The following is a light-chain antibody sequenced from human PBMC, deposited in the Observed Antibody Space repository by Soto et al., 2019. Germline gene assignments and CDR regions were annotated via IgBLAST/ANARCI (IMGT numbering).Light chain of an antibody. CDR2: GAS. CDR3: QQYNKWPLT. Sequence: EIVMTQSPATLSVSPGEGATLSCRASQRVSSNLAWYQQKPGQAPRLLIYGASTRATGIPASFSGSGSGTDFTLTISSLQSEDFAVYYCQQYNKWPLTFGGGTKVEIK. J-gene: IGKJ4*01. V-gene: IGKV3-15*01. CDR1: QRVSSN.